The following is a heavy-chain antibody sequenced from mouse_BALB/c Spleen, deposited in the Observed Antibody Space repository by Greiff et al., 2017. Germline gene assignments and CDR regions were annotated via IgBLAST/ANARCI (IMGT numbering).Heavy chain of an antibody. CDR2: IWGGGST. V-gene: IGHV2-6-5*01. J-gene: IGHJ2*01. CDR1: GFSLTDYG. Sequence: VQGVESGPGLVAPSQSLSITCTVSGFSLTDYGVSWIRQPPGKGLEWLGVIWGGGSTYYNSALKSRLSISKDNSKSQVFLKMNSLQTDDTAMYYCAKGGWGNYSLLFDYWGQGTTLTVSS. CDR3: AKGGWGNYSLLFDY. D-gene: IGHD2-1*01.